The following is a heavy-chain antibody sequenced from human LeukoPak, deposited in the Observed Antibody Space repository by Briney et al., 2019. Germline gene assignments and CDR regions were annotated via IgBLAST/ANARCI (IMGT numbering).Heavy chain of an antibody. J-gene: IGHJ4*02. CDR1: GASVSSGTYF. CDR2: ISNGEST. CDR3: ARDRHAYSGTDY. V-gene: IGHV4-61*01. Sequence: SETLSLTCTVSGASVSSGTYFWSWIRQPPGKGLEWIGYISNGESTNYNPSLKSRVTISADTSKNQFSLKLSSVTAADTAVYYCARDRHAYSGTDYWGQGTLVTVSS. D-gene: IGHD1-26*01.